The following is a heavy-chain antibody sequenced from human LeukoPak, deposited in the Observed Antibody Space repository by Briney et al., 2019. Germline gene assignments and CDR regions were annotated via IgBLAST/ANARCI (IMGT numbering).Heavy chain of an antibody. D-gene: IGHD6-13*01. CDR1: GFTFSIYG. Sequence: GGSLRLSCAASGFTFSIYGMHWVRQAPGKGLEWVAVIWYDGSNKYYADSVKGRLTISRDNSKNTLYLQMNSLRAEDTAVYYCAKDLEPYSSSWPADYWGQGTLVTVS. J-gene: IGHJ4*02. CDR3: AKDLEPYSSSWPADY. V-gene: IGHV3-30*02. CDR2: IWYDGSNK.